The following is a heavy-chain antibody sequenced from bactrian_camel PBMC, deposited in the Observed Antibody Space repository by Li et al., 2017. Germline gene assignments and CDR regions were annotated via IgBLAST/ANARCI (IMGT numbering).Heavy chain of an antibody. D-gene: IGHD2*01. Sequence: VQLVESGGGLVQPGGSLRLSCAASGFTFSSSYVSWVRQGPGKGLEWVSAINSGGGSTFYADSVKGRFTISRDNAKNTLYLQMNSLKPEDTAMYYCAADKPEPTPEWWLLLHGRNDFGYWGQGTQVTVS. J-gene: IGHJ6*01. V-gene: IGHV3S40*01. CDR1: GFTFSSSY. CDR3: AADKPEPTPEWWLLLHGRNDFGY. CDR2: INSGGGST.